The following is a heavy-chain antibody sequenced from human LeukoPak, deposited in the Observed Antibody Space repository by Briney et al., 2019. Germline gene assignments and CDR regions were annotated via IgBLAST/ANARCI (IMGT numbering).Heavy chain of an antibody. CDR2: IYYSGNT. CDR3: ARDLGLGHPSYYYYGMDV. V-gene: IGHV4-39*02. J-gene: IGHJ6*02. CDR1: GGSISSSNYY. Sequence: SEALSLTCAVSGGSISSSNYYWGWIRQPPGQGLEWIGSIYYSGNTYYNPSLKSRVTISVDTSKNQFSLKLSSVTATDTAVYYCARDLGLGHPSYYYYGMDVWGQGTTVTVSS. D-gene: IGHD3-16*01.